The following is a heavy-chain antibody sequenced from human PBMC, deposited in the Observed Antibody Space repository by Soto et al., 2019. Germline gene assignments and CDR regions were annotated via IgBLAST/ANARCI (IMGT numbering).Heavy chain of an antibody. Sequence: QVQLQESGPGLVKPSETLSLLCFVSGEAVGSGQSYWNWVRQAPGKGLEGIGHISVTGAMKNRASLKTRVTMAVDPSNNQISLTLTSVTDADSATYVCARGRADSAGSSFGRRMDVWGQGTTVTVAS. V-gene: IGHV4-61*01. CDR1: GEAVGSGQSY. CDR2: ISVTGAM. D-gene: IGHD3-10*01. CDR3: ARGRADSAGSSFGRRMDV. J-gene: IGHJ6*02.